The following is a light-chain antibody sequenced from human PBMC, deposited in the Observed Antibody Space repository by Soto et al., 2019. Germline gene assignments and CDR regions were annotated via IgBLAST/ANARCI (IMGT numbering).Light chain of an antibody. V-gene: IGKV1-5*03. J-gene: IGKJ1*01. CDR3: QQYNTYSRM. CDR1: QSISSW. CDR2: KAS. Sequence: DIQMTQSPSNLSASVGDRVTITCRASQSISSWLAWYQQKPGKAPKLLICKASSLESGVPPRFSGSGSGTEFTLPIGSLQPDDFATYYCQQYNTYSRMFGQGTNVEIK.